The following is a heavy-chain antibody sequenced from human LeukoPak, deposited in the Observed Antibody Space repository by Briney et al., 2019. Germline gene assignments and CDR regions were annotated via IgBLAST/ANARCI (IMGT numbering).Heavy chain of an antibody. CDR1: GGSISSSSYY. V-gene: IGHV4-39*07. CDR2: IYYSGST. Sequence: PSETLSLTCTVSGGSISSSSYYWGWIRQPPGKGLEWIGSIYYSGSTYYNPSLKSRVTISVDTSKNQFSLKLSSVTAADTAVYYCARDLGMVRGLYYFDYWGQGTLVTVSS. J-gene: IGHJ4*02. D-gene: IGHD3-10*01. CDR3: ARDLGMVRGLYYFDY.